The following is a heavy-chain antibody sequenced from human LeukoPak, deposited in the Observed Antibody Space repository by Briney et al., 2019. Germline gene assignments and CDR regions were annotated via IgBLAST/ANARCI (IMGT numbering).Heavy chain of an antibody. D-gene: IGHD5-18*01. CDR3: AKARGVQFDSYGNFDY. V-gene: IGHV3-23*01. J-gene: IGHJ4*02. CDR1: GFTFSSYA. Sequence: GGSLRLSCAAPGFTFSSYAMSWVRQAPGKGLEWVSAISGTGGSTYYADSVKGRFTISRDNSKNTLHLQMNSLRAEDTAVYYCAKARGVQFDSYGNFDYWGQGTLVTVSS. CDR2: ISGTGGST.